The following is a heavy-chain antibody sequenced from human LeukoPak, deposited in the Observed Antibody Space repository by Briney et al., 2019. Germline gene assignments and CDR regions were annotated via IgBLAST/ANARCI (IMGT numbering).Heavy chain of an antibody. CDR1: GFTFSSYE. Sequence: ETGGSLRLSCAASGFTFSSYEMNWVRRAPGKGLEWVSYISSSGSTIYYADSVKGRFTISRDNAKNSLYLQMNSLRAEDTAVYYCARDALYEGVDYWGQGTLVTVSS. CDR2: ISSSGSTI. D-gene: IGHD3-3*01. CDR3: ARDALYEGVDY. J-gene: IGHJ4*02. V-gene: IGHV3-48*03.